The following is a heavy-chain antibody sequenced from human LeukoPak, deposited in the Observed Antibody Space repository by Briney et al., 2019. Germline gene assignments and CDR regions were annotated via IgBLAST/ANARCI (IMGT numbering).Heavy chain of an antibody. CDR3: ARWPPGEVPAAIGYFQH. J-gene: IGHJ1*01. V-gene: IGHV3-11*01. CDR1: GFTFSDYY. CDR2: ISSSGSTI. Sequence: PGGSLRLSCAASGFTFSDYYMSWIRQAPGKGLEWVSYISSSGSTISYADSVKGRFTISRDNAKNSLYLQMNSLRAEDTAVYYCARWPPGEVPAAIGYFQHWGQGTLVTVSS. D-gene: IGHD2-2*01.